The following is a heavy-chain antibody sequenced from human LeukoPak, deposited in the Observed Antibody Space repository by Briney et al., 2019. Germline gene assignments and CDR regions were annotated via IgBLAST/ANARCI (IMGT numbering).Heavy chain of an antibody. CDR2: IYTSGST. CDR3: AREAYCSSITCYTYFDY. V-gene: IGHV4-61*02. CDR1: GDSISSGSYY. Sequence: SQTLSLTCIVSGDSISSGSYYWSWIRQPAGKGLEWIGRIYTSGSTNYNPSLKSRVTISVDMSKNQFSLKLSSVTATDTAVYYCAREAYCSSITCYTYFDYWGPGTLVTVSS. D-gene: IGHD2-2*02. J-gene: IGHJ4*02.